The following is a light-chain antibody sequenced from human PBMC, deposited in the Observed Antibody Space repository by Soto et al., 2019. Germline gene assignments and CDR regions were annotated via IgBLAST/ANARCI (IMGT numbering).Light chain of an antibody. V-gene: IGKV3-20*01. CDR3: QQYDSSHT. CDR1: QSVRRLY. Sequence: ENVLTQSPGTLSLSPGERATLSCRASQSVRRLYLAWYQQKPGQAPRLLMYGASFRATGIPDRFSGSGSETDFTLTISRLEPEDFAVYYCQQYDSSHTFGQGTKLEIK. CDR2: GAS. J-gene: IGKJ2*01.